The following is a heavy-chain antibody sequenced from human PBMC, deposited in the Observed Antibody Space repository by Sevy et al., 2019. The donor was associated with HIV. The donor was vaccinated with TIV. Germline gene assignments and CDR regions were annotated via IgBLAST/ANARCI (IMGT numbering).Heavy chain of an antibody. CDR1: GFAFSSYD. CDR3: ARDLPPSATIVPHFDY. Sequence: GGSLRLSCAASGFAFSSYDMHWVRQAPGKGLEWVLYITGSGTTINYADSVKGRFTISRDNAKNSLYLQMNSLRVEDTAVYYCARDLPPSATIVPHFDYWGQGTLVTVSS. CDR2: ITGSGTTI. D-gene: IGHD1-26*01. J-gene: IGHJ4*02. V-gene: IGHV3-48*03.